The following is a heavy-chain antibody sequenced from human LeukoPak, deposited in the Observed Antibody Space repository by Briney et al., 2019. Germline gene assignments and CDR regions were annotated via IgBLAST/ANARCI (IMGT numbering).Heavy chain of an antibody. CDR2: INPSGGST. Sequence: ASVKVSCKASGYTFTGYYMHWVRQAPGQGLEWMGIINPSGGSTSYAQKFQGRVTMTRDTSTSTVYMELSSLRSEDTAVYYCASCSVFGAITLDYWGQGTLVTVSS. CDR1: GYTFTGYY. V-gene: IGHV1-46*01. D-gene: IGHD3-10*02. CDR3: ASCSVFGAITLDY. J-gene: IGHJ4*02.